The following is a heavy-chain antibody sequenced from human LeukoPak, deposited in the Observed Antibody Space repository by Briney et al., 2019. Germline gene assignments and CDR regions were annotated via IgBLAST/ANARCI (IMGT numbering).Heavy chain of an antibody. CDR1: GFTFSSNW. D-gene: IGHD4-17*01. CDR3: AKDRAYGYESFDI. V-gene: IGHV3-30*18. Sequence: GGSLRLSCAASGFTFSSNWMSWVRQAPGKGLEWVAVISYDGSNKYYADSVKGRFTISRDNSKNTLYLQMNSLRAEDTALYYCAKDRAYGYESFDIWGQGTMVTVST. CDR2: ISYDGSNK. J-gene: IGHJ3*02.